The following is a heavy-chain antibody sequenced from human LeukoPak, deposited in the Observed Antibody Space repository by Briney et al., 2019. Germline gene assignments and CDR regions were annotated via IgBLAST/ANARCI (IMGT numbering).Heavy chain of an antibody. D-gene: IGHD2-2*02. CDR3: AKDQGGGYCSSTSCYMDWFDP. V-gene: IGHV3-30*18. CDR1: GFTFSSYG. J-gene: IGHJ5*02. CDR2: ISYDGINK. Sequence: GRSLRLSCAASGFTFSSYGMHWVRQAPGKGLEWVAVISYDGINKYYADSVKGRFTISRDNSKNTLYLQMNSLRAEDTAVYYCAKDQGGGYCSSTSCYMDWFDPWGQGTLVTVSS.